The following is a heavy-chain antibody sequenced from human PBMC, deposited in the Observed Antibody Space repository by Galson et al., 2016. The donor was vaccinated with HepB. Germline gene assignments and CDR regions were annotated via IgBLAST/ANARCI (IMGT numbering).Heavy chain of an antibody. D-gene: IGHD2-2*01. V-gene: IGHV3-30*01. J-gene: IGHJ4*02. CDR1: GFTFSSHA. Sequence: SLRLSCAASGFTFSSHAMDWVRQAPRTGLEWVAIVSDGANHSDYADSVKGRFTLSRDNSKNTLYLQMNSLRAEDTSMYYCARSSSCSTINCFLPFDSWGLGTLVTVPS. CDR3: ARSSSCSTINCFLPFDS. CDR2: VSDGANHS.